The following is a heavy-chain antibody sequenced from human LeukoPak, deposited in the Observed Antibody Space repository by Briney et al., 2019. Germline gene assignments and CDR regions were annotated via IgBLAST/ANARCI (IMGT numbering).Heavy chain of an antibody. J-gene: IGHJ4*02. Sequence: GGSLRLSCAASGFTFSSYGMHWVRQAPGKGLEWVAVISYDGSNKYYADSVKGRFTISRDNSKDTLYLQMNSLRAEDTAVYYCAKDSHFVEMAFDYWGQGTLVTVSS. V-gene: IGHV3-30*18. D-gene: IGHD5-24*01. CDR1: GFTFSSYG. CDR2: ISYDGSNK. CDR3: AKDSHFVEMAFDY.